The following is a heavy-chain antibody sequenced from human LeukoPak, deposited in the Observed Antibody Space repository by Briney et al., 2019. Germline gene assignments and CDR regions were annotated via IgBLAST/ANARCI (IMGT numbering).Heavy chain of an antibody. CDR2: ISYDGSNE. CDR3: AREGVYSSGWSAYYYDSSGYGHLDY. D-gene: IGHD3-22*01. J-gene: IGHJ4*02. Sequence: GRSLRLSCAASGFTFSSYAMHWVRQAPGKGLEWVAVISYDGSNEYYADSVKGRFTISRDNSKNTLYLQMNSLRAEDTAVYYCAREGVYSSGWSAYYYDSSGYGHLDYWGQGTLVTVSS. V-gene: IGHV3-30*04. CDR1: GFTFSSYA.